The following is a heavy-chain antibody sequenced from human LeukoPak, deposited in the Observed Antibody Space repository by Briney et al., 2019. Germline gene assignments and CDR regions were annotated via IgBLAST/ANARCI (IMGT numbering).Heavy chain of an antibody. V-gene: IGHV4-31*03. CDR2: IYSSGTT. CDR3: ARDGRFGDPYADY. D-gene: IGHD3-10*01. J-gene: IGHJ4*02. CDR1: GGSISSGAFY. Sequence: SQTLSLTCTISGGSISSGAFYWTWIRQHPGKGLEWIGYIYSSGTTYYNPSLKRRVSISRDTSKNQFSLNLNSVTAADTAVYYCARDGRFGDPYADYWGQGTLVTVSS.